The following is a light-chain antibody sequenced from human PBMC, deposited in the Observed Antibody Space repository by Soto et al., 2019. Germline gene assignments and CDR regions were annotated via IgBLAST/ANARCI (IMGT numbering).Light chain of an antibody. Sequence: EIVFTQSPGTLSLSPGERATLSCSASQSISSNYLGCYQQKPGQAPRLLIYDASNRATGIPARFSGSGSGTDFTLTISRLEPEDFAVYYCQQYGSSPWTFGQGTKVDIK. CDR2: DAS. CDR1: QSISSNY. CDR3: QQYGSSPWT. V-gene: IGKV3-20*01. J-gene: IGKJ1*01.